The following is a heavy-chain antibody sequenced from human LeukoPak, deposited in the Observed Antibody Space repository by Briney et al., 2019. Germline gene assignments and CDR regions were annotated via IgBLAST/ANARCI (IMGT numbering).Heavy chain of an antibody. CDR2: MNPNSGNT. Sequence: ASVKVSCKASGYTFTSYDISWVRQATGQGLEWMGWMNPNSGNTGYAQKFQGRVTMTTDTSTSTAYMELRSLRSDDTAVYYCARDMDVFGNAFDIWGQGTMVTVSS. D-gene: IGHD3-3*01. CDR1: GYTFTSYD. V-gene: IGHV1-8*01. CDR3: ARDMDVFGNAFDI. J-gene: IGHJ3*02.